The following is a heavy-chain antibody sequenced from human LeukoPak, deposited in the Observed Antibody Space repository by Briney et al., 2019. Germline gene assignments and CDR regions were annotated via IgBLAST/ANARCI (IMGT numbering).Heavy chain of an antibody. V-gene: IGHV3-7*01. Sequence: GGSLRLSCAASGFTFSNYWMSWVRQAPGKGLEWVANIKRDGSESYYADSVKGRFTISRDNAKNSVYLQMNSLRVEDTAVYYCARDFAAAVGWGQGTLVTVSS. CDR1: GFTFSNYW. CDR2: IKRDGSES. D-gene: IGHD6-13*01. J-gene: IGHJ4*02. CDR3: ARDFAAAVG.